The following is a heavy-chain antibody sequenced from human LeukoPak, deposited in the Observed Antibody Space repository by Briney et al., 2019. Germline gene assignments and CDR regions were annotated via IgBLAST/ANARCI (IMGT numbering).Heavy chain of an antibody. CDR3: ARGNYYDSSGYYRFDP. V-gene: IGHV4-31*03. CDR1: GGSLSGGGYY. CDR2: IYYSGST. J-gene: IGHJ5*02. D-gene: IGHD3-22*01. Sequence: SETLSLTCTVAGGSLSGGGYYWSWLRQHPGKGLEWIGYIYYSGSTYYNPSLKSRVTMSVDTSKNQFSLKLSSVTAADTAVYYWARGNYYDSSGYYRFDPWGQGTLVTVSS.